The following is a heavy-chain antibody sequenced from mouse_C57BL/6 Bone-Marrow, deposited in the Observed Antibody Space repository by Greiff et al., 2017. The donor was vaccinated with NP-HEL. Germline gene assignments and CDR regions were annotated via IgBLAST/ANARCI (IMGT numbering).Heavy chain of an antibody. J-gene: IGHJ4*01. D-gene: IGHD1-1*01. Sequence: QVQLQQPGAELVRPGASVKLSCKASGYTFTSYGIRWVKQRPGQGLEWIGEIYPRSGNTNYNEKFKGKATLTVDKSSSTAYMELRSLTCEDSAVYVCARSGITTYYGSSPYDLDYWGQGTSLTVSS. CDR2: IYPRSGNT. CDR1: GYTFTSYG. V-gene: IGHV1-81*01. CDR3: ARSGITTYYGSSPYDLDY.